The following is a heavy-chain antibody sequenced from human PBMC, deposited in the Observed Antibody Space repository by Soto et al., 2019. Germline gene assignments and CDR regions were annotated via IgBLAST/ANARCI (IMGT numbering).Heavy chain of an antibody. CDR3: AKAGEMPFGGVGLRYFEWLPDY. CDR1: GFTFVSYG. CDR2: ILHDGSNK. D-gene: IGHD3-9*01. J-gene: IGHJ4*02. Sequence: PGGSLRLSCAASGFTFVSYGIHWVRQAPGQGLEWVAVILHDGSNKYYADSVKGRFTISRDNSKNTLYLQMNSLRAEDTAVYYCAKAGEMPFGGVGLRYFEWLPDYWGQGTLVTVSS. V-gene: IGHV3-30*18.